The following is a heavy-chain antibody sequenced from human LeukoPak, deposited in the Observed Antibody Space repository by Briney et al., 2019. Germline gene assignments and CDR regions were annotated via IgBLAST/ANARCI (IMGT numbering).Heavy chain of an antibody. CDR1: GFTFSSYA. D-gene: IGHD5-18*01. V-gene: IGHV3-23*01. J-gene: IGHJ4*02. CDR3: ATWIQLWLYDY. CDR2: ISGSGGST. Sequence: GGSLRLSCAASGFTFSSYAMSWVRQAPEKGLEWVSAISGSGGSTYYADSVKGRFTISRGNSKNTLYLQMNSLRAEDTAVYYCATWIQLWLYDYWGQGTLVTVSS.